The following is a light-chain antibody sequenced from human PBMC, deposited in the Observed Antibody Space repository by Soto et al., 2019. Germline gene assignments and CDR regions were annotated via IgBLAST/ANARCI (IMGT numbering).Light chain of an antibody. CDR3: QQYNNCPPYT. Sequence: EIVMTQSPATLSVSPGERATLSCRASQSVSSNLAWYQQKPGQAPRLLIYGASTSATGIPARFSGSGYGTEFTLTISSLQSEDVAVYYCQQYNNCPPYTVGQGTKLEIK. CDR1: QSVSSN. J-gene: IGKJ2*01. CDR2: GAS. V-gene: IGKV3-15*01.